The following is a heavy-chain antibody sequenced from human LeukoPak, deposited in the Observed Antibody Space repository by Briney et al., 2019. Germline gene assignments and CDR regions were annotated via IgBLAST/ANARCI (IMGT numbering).Heavy chain of an antibody. D-gene: IGHD2-15*01. CDR2: IIPIFGTA. Sequence: SVKVSCKASGGTFSSYAISWVQQAPGQGLEWMGGIIPIFGTANYAQKFQGRVTITTDESTRTAYMELTSLRSEDTAVYYCASRYCSGGSCYFNRLYYMDVWGKGTTVTVSS. V-gene: IGHV1-69*05. CDR3: ASRYCSGGSCYFNRLYYMDV. J-gene: IGHJ6*03. CDR1: GGTFSSYA.